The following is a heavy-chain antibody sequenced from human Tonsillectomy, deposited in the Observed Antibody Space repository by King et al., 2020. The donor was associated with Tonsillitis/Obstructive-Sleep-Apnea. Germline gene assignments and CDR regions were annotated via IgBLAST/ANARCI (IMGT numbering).Heavy chain of an antibody. D-gene: IGHD6-13*01. J-gene: IGHJ4*02. CDR1: GGSISSSSYY. V-gene: IGHV4-39*01. CDR3: ARHSWYGSSWPPGY. Sequence: QLQESGPGLVKPSENLSLTCTVSGGSISSSSYYWGWIRQPPGKGLEWIGSIYYSGSTYYNPSLKSRVTISVDTSKNQFSLKLSSVTAADTAVYYCARHSWYGSSWPPGYWGQGTLVIVAS. CDR2: IYYSGST.